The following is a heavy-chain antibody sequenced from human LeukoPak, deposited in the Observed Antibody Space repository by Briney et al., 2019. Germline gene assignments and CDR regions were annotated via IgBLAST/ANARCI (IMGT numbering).Heavy chain of an antibody. CDR1: GFTVSSNY. CDR3: ARDAYGSIDY. V-gene: IGHV3-66*01. CDR2: IYSGGST. Sequence: PGGSLRLSCAASGFTVSSNYMSWVRQAPGKGLEWVSVIYSGGSTYYADFVKGRFTISRDNSKNTLYLQMNSLTAEDTAVYYCARDAYGSIDYWGQGTLVTVSS. J-gene: IGHJ4*02. D-gene: IGHD3-10*01.